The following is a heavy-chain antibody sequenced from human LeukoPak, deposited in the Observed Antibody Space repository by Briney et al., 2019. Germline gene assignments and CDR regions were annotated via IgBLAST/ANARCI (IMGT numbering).Heavy chain of an antibody. V-gene: IGHV4-39*01. CDR3: AGLPGGSSLNY. J-gene: IGHJ4*02. D-gene: IGHD5-18*01. Sequence: SETLPLTCTVSGGSISSNTYYWGWIRQPPGKGLEWIGSISYTGTTFYNPSLKSRVTMSVDTSKNQFSLKLNSVTAADTAVYYCAGLPGGSSLNYWGQGALVTVSS. CDR2: ISYTGTT. CDR1: GGSISSNTYY.